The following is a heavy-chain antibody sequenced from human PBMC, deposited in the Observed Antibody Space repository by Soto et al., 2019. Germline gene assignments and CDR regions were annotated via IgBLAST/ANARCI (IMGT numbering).Heavy chain of an antibody. CDR2: INHSGST. CDR1: GGSFSGYY. Sequence: SETLSLTCAVYGGSFSGYYWSWIRQPPGKGLEWIGEINHSGSTNYNPSLKSRVTISVDTSKNQFSLKLSSVTAADTAVYYCARGLVVVTIAPYYYYMDVWGKGTTVT. D-gene: IGHD5-12*01. CDR3: ARGLVVVTIAPYYYYMDV. V-gene: IGHV4-34*01. J-gene: IGHJ6*03.